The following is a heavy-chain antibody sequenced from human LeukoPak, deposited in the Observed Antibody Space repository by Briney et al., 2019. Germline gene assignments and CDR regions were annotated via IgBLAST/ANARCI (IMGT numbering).Heavy chain of an antibody. J-gene: IGHJ6*03. V-gene: IGHV3-21*01. CDR1: GFTFSSYS. D-gene: IGHD5-18*01. CDR2: ISTSSIYI. Sequence: GGSLRLSCAASGFTFSSYSMNWVRQAPGKGLEWVSSISTSSIYIYYADSMKGRFTISRDNAKKSLYLQMNSLRAEDTAVYYCARLHRYGYYYYYMDVWGKGTTVTISS. CDR3: ARLHRYGYYYYYMDV.